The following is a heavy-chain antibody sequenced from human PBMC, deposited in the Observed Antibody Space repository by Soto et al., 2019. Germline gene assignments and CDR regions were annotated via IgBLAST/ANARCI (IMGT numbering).Heavy chain of an antibody. V-gene: IGHV1-18*01. CDR3: ARDTSHYFDF. J-gene: IGHJ4*02. D-gene: IGHD2-2*01. Sequence: GPTVGVSCQASAYTYNHNYISWLPRAPGPGLEWIGWISTYNGITNYVPKFLGRITMTTDTSTSTAYMELRSLRSYDTALYFCARDTSHYFDFWGQGTPVTV. CDR1: AYTYNHNY. CDR2: ISTYNGIT.